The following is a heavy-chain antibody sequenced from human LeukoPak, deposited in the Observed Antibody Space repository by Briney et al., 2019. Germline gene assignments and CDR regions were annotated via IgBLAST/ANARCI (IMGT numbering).Heavy chain of an antibody. CDR1: GFIFSSYA. CDR2: ISYDGSNK. V-gene: IGHV3-30-3*01. Sequence: GRSLRLSCAASGFIFSSYAMHWVRQAPGKGLEWVAVISYDGSNKYYADSVKGRFTISRDNSKNTLYLQMNSLRAEDTAVYYCAREYSSSWYIMGDYWGQGTLVTVSS. D-gene: IGHD6-13*01. J-gene: IGHJ4*02. CDR3: AREYSSSWYIMGDY.